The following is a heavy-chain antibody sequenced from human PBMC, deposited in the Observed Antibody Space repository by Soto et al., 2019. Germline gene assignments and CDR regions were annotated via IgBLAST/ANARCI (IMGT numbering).Heavy chain of an antibody. CDR3: ARGKRDIVLVTAAIPVWLRAAFDI. CDR2: INHSGST. Sequence: QVQLQQWGAGLLKPSETLSLTCAVYGGSFSGYYWSWIRQPPGKGLEWIGEINHSGSTNYNPALKRSVTMLVDTSKNKFSLKLSSVTAVDTAVYYCARGKRDIVLVTAAIPVWLRAAFDIWGQVTMVTVSS. J-gene: IGHJ3*02. CDR1: GGSFSGYY. V-gene: IGHV4-34*01. D-gene: IGHD2-2*02.